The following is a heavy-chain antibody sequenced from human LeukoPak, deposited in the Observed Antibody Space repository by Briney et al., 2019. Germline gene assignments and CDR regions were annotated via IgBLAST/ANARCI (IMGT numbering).Heavy chain of an antibody. D-gene: IGHD3-16*01. Sequence: GSLRLSCAASGFTFSNAWMSWVRQPPGKGLEWIGEINHSGSTNYNPSLKSRVTISVDTSKNQFSLKLSSVTAADTAVYYCARVKGGYWGNYYFDYWGQGTLVTVSS. CDR1: GFTFSNAW. J-gene: IGHJ4*02. V-gene: IGHV4-34*01. CDR3: ARVKGGYWGNYYFDY. CDR2: INHSGST.